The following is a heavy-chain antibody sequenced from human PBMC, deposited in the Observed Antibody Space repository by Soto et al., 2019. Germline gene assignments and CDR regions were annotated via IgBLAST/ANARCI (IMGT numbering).Heavy chain of an antibody. D-gene: IGHD3-10*01. CDR3: ARGMYGSGSYYIGDAFDM. J-gene: IGHJ3*02. V-gene: IGHV3-53*01. CDR2: IYRGGDT. Sequence: GSLRLSCAVSGFTVSYNYMNWVRQAPGKGLEWVSVIYRGGDTFYTDSVKGRFTISRDNSKNTLYLQMNSLRAEDTAVYYCARGMYGSGSYYIGDAFDMWGQGTMVTVSS. CDR1: GFTVSYNY.